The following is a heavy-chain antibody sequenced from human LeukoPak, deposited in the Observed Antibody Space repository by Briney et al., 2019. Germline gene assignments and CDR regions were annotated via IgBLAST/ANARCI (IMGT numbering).Heavy chain of an antibody. Sequence: SETLSLTCTVSGDSISSYFWSWIRQPPGKGLEWIGYIYYNERSNYNPSLRSRVTISIDTSKNQFSLKLNSVTAADTAVYYCARHGGDYDFDYWGQGTLVTVSS. CDR2: IYYNERS. CDR1: GDSISSYF. CDR3: ARHGGDYDFDY. D-gene: IGHD2-21*02. J-gene: IGHJ4*02. V-gene: IGHV4-59*08.